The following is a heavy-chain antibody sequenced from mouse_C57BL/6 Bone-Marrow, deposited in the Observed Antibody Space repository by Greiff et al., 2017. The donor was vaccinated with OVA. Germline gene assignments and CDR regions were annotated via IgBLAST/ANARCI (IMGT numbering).Heavy chain of an antibody. D-gene: IGHD1-1*01. Sequence: QVQLQQSDAELVKPGASVKISCKVSGYTFTDDTIHWMKQRPEQGLEWIGYIYPRDGSTKYNEKFKGKATLTADKSSSTAYMQLISLTSEDSAVYFCAGLLRYWYFDVWGTGTTVTVYS. CDR3: AGLLRYWYFDV. CDR1: GYTFTDDT. V-gene: IGHV1-78*01. J-gene: IGHJ1*03. CDR2: IYPRDGST.